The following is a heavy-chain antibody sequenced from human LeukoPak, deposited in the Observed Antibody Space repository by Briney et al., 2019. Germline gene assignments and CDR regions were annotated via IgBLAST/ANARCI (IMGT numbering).Heavy chain of an antibody. CDR1: GGSISCGGYS. D-gene: IGHD5-18*01. J-gene: IGHJ4*02. V-gene: IGHV4-30-2*01. CDR3: ARDNYSYGLDY. CDR2: IYHSGST. Sequence: SETLSLTCAVSGGSISCGGYSWSWIRQPPGTGLEWIGYIYHSGSTYYNPSLKSRVTISVDRSKNQFSLKLSSVTAADTAVYYCARDNYSYGLDYWGQGTLVTVSS.